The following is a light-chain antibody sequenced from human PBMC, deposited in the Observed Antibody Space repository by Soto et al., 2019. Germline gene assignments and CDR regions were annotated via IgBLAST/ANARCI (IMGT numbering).Light chain of an antibody. CDR2: GTS. CDR3: QQHDSSPWT. V-gene: IGKV3-20*01. J-gene: IGKJ1*01. CDR1: QSVTSNY. Sequence: EIVLTQSPGTLSLSPGERATLSCRASQSVTSNYLAWYQQKPGQAPRLLIYGTSNRATGIPDRFRGSGSGTDFTLPISRLEPEDFAVYYCQQHDSSPWTFGPGTKVEIK.